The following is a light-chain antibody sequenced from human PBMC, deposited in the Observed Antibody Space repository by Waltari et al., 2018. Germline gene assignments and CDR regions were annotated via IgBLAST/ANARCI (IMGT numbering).Light chain of an antibody. V-gene: IGKV4-1*01. CDR2: WAS. CDR3: QQYYDVPYT. Sequence: DVVMTQSRDSLAVSLGATATINCTSSQNLLWRSNKKNYLVWYQQKPGQPPKVLFFWASTREPWVPDRFSASGSETDFTLTVNGLQAEDVAIYYCQQYYDVPYTFGQGTRLEIK. CDR1: QNLLWRSNKKNY. J-gene: IGKJ2*01.